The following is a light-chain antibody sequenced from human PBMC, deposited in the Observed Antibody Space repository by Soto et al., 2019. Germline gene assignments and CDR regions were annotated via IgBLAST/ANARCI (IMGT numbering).Light chain of an antibody. Sequence: QSVLTQPPAVSGAPGQRVTISCTRSASNIGAGYDVHWYQQLPGAAPKLLIYGNNNRPSGVPDRFSGSKSGTSASLAITGLQAEDEADYYCQSYDNNLRIFGGGIKLTVL. J-gene: IGLJ2*01. CDR2: GNN. CDR3: QSYDNNLRI. V-gene: IGLV1-40*01. CDR1: ASNIGAGYD.